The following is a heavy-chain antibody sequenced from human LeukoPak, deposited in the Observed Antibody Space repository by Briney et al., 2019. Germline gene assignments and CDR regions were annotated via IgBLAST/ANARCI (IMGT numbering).Heavy chain of an antibody. Sequence: ASVKVSCKASGYTFTGYYMHWVRQAPGQGLEWMGWINPNSGGTNYAQKFQGRVTMTRDTSISTAYMELSRLRSDDTAVYYCARDVLVVVPAATSYYYYMDVWGKGITVTVSS. CDR1: GYTFTGYY. CDR2: INPNSGGT. J-gene: IGHJ6*03. D-gene: IGHD2-2*01. CDR3: ARDVLVVVPAATSYYYYMDV. V-gene: IGHV1-2*02.